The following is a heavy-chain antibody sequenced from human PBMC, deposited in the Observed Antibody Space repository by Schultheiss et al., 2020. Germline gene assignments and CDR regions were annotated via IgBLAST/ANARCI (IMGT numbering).Heavy chain of an antibody. Sequence: GGSLRLSCKGSGYSFTNYWIGWVRQMPGKGLEWMGIIYPGDFDTRYSPSFQGQVTISADKSISTAYLQWSSLKASDTAMYYCAKDSEVTMIVVVITDFDYWGQGTLVTVSS. D-gene: IGHD3-22*01. V-gene: IGHV5-51*01. CDR3: AKDSEVTMIVVVITDFDY. CDR2: IYPGDFDT. CDR1: GYSFTNYW. J-gene: IGHJ4*02.